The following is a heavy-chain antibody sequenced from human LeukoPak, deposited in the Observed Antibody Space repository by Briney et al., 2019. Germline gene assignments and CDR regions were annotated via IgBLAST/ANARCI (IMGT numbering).Heavy chain of an antibody. V-gene: IGHV3-33*01. D-gene: IGHD4-17*01. CDR3: ARDRDYGDHFDY. Sequence: GRSLRLSWAASGFTYSSYGMHWVRQAPGKGLEWVAVIWYDGSNKYYADSVKGRFTISRDNSKNTLYLQMNSLRAEDTAVYYCARDRDYGDHFDYWGQGTLVTVSS. CDR2: IWYDGSNK. J-gene: IGHJ4*02. CDR1: GFTYSSYG.